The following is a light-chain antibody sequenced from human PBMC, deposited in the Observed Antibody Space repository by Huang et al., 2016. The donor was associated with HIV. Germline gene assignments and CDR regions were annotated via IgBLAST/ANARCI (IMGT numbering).Light chain of an antibody. Sequence: DIQVTQSPSSLSASVGDRVTITCRASQNIRKFLNWYQQKPNEAPKFIISAASTLQSCVPSRFSGSGSWTYFTLSISSLRPEDLATDYCQVSYRTPWTFGQGTKVEI. V-gene: IGKV1-39*01. CDR3: QVSYRTPWT. J-gene: IGKJ1*01. CDR2: AAS. CDR1: QNIRKF.